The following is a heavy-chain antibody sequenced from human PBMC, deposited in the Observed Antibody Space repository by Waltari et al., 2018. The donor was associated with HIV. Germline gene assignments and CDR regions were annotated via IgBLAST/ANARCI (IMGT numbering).Heavy chain of an antibody. CDR2: ISYDGSNK. J-gene: IGHJ4*02. D-gene: IGHD2-15*01. V-gene: IGHV3-30-3*01. CDR1: GFTFSSYT. Sequence: QVQLVESGGGVVQPGRSLRLSCAASGFTFSSYTMHWVRQAPGKGLEWVAVISYDGSNKYYVDSVKCRFTISRDNSKNTLYLQMNSLRAEDTAVYYCARDRGRMVVTNYFEYWGQGTLVTVSS. CDR3: ARDRGRMVVTNYFEY.